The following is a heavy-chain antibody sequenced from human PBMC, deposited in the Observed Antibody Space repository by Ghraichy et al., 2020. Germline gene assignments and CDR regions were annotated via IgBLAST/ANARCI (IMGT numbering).Heavy chain of an antibody. J-gene: IGHJ4*02. CDR2: IYGSGNT. Sequence: SETLSLTCTVSGDSINSVNYFWSWIRQDPGKGLEWIGHIYGSGNTNYNPSLKSRVSISVDTSKNQFSLNLNSVTAADTAVYYCASLLRPEGQPNYFDYWGQGTLVTVSS. CDR1: GDSINSVNYF. D-gene: IGHD1-1*01. V-gene: IGHV4-31*03. CDR3: ASLLRPEGQPNYFDY.